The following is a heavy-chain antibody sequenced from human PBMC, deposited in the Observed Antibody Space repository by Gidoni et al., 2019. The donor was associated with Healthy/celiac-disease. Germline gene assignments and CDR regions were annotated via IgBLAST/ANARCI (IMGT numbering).Heavy chain of an antibody. Sequence: EVQLVESGGGLVQPGGSLRLSCAASGFTFSSYSMNWVSQAPGKGLECVSYISSSSSTIYYADSVKGRFTISRDNAKNSLYLQMNSLRAEDTAVYYCAREDRNPSGGLENYYYYGMDVWGQGTTVTVSS. D-gene: IGHD1-1*01. J-gene: IGHJ6*02. CDR1: GFTFSSYS. CDR3: AREDRNPSGGLENYYYYGMDV. V-gene: IGHV3-48*04. CDR2: ISSSSSTI.